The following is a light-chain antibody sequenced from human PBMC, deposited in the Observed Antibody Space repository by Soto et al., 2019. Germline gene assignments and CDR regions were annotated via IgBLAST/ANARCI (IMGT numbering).Light chain of an antibody. CDR2: EVS. Sequence: QSALTQPASVSGSPGQSITISCTGSSNDIGAYKYVSWYQQYPGKAPKLIIFEVSNRPSGVSNRFSASKSGNTASLTIAGRQAEDEADYHCSSYTTGSTLYVFGGGTKLTVL. CDR3: SSYTTGSTLYV. J-gene: IGLJ1*01. V-gene: IGLV2-14*01. CDR1: SNDIGAYKY.